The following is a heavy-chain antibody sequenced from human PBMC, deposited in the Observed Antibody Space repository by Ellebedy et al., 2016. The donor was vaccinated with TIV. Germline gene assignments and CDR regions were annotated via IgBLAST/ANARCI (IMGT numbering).Heavy chain of an antibody. D-gene: IGHD1-1*01. J-gene: IGHJ6*02. CDR3: GRAREPGPFAYYYYGMDV. Sequence: PGGSLRLSCAGSGFTFSDYFMSWVRQAPGKGLEWISYIPASGPGIYYAESVKGRFTVARDNANKSLHLQMNNLRGDDTAVYYCGRAREPGPFAYYYYGMDVWGQGTTVTVSS. V-gene: IGHV3-11*01. CDR2: IPASGPGI. CDR1: GFTFSDYF.